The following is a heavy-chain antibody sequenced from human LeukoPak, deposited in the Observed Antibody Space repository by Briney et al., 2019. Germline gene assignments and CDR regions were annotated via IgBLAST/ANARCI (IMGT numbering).Heavy chain of an antibody. J-gene: IGHJ6*02. Sequence: PGGSLRLSCAASGFTFSDYHLNWVRQAPGKGLEWVGRIKSKTDGGTTDYAAPVKGRFTISRDDSKNTLYLQMNSLKTEDTAVYYCTTRTAHRSTRTQYYYYGMDVWGQGTTVTVSS. CDR3: TTRTAHRSTRTQYYYYGMDV. D-gene: IGHD2-2*01. CDR2: IKSKTDGGTT. V-gene: IGHV3-15*07. CDR1: GFTFSDYH.